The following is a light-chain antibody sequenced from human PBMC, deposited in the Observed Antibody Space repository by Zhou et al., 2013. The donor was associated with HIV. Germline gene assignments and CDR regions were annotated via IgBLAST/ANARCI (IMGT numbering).Light chain of an antibody. J-gene: IGKJ4*01. V-gene: IGKV1-5*03. CDR2: QAS. CDR3: QQYENYPFT. CDR1: QSISGY. Sequence: DIQMTQSPSTLSAYVGDRVTITCRASQSISGYLNWYQQKPGKAPKLLINQASRLESGVSPRFSASGSGTEFTLTISSLQPDDFASYYCQQYENYPFTIGGGTKVETK.